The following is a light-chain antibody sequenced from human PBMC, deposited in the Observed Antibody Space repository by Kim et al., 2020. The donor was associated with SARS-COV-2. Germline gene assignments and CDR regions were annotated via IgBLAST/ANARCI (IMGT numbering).Light chain of an antibody. CDR1: SSDVDTYNY. V-gene: IGLV2-14*03. J-gene: IGLJ1*01. CDR2: DVN. Sequence: GQSITISCTGTSSDVDTYNYVSWYQQYPGKAPKLMIYDVNKRPSGISSRFSGSKSGNTASLTISGLQAEDEADYYCSSYATSRSYVFGTGTKVTVL. CDR3: SSYATSRSYV.